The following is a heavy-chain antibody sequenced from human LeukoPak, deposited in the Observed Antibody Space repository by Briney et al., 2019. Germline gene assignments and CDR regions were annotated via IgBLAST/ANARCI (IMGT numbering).Heavy chain of an antibody. CDR2: IYSDGST. Sequence: GALRLSCAASRFTVSDKYMSWVRQAPGKGLEWVSVIYSDGSTYYADSVKGRFIISRDNSKNTLYLQMNSLRAEDTAVYYCAKESRNGDYGYWGQGTLVTVSS. D-gene: IGHD4-17*01. CDR3: AKESRNGDYGY. CDR1: RFTVSDKY. J-gene: IGHJ4*02. V-gene: IGHV3-66*01.